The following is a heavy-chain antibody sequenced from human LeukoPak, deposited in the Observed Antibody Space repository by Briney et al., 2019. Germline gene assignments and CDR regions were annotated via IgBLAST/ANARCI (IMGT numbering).Heavy chain of an antibody. Sequence: TSETLSLTCNVSGGSISTTTDNWAWIRQPPGKGLEWIGSFHFPRTTYYNPSLKSRVTIPGDTSNNQFSLKLNSLTATDTAVYYCARRHRRQQPYAFDIWGPGTMVTVSS. D-gene: IGHD6-13*01. CDR2: FHFPRTT. CDR1: GGSISTTTDN. V-gene: IGHV4-39*01. CDR3: ARRHRRQQPYAFDI. J-gene: IGHJ3*02.